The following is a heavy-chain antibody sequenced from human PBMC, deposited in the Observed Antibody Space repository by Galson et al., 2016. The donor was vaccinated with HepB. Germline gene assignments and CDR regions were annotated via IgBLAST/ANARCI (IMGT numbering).Heavy chain of an antibody. D-gene: IGHD3-22*01. CDR2: ISTNGGYT. V-gene: IGHV3-64D*06. Sequence: LRLSCAASGFTLINYAMHWVRQAPGKGLEYVSTISTNGGYTNYADSVKGRFTISRDNSKNTLYLQMSSLRPEDTAVYYCVKGGYYDRKGFDYWGQGTLVTVSS. CDR3: VKGGYYDRKGFDY. J-gene: IGHJ4*02. CDR1: GFTLINYA.